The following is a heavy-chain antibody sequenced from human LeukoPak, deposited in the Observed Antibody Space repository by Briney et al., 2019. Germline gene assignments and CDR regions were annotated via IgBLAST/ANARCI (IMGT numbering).Heavy chain of an antibody. V-gene: IGHV3-30*18. CDR3: AKVERIVVVPAAIDY. CDR2: ISYDGSNK. D-gene: IGHD2-2*01. Sequence: PGRSLRLSCAASGFTFSSYGMHWVRQAPGKGLEWVAVISYDGSNKYYADSVKGRFTISRDNSKNTLYLQMNSLRAEDTAVYYCAKVERIVVVPAAIDYWGQGTLVTVSS. CDR1: GFTFSSYG. J-gene: IGHJ4*02.